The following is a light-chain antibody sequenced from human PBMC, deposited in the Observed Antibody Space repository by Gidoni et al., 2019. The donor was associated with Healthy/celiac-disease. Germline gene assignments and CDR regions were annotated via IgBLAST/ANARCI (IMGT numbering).Light chain of an antibody. V-gene: IGKV1-39*01. Sequence: DTQMTQSPSPLSASVGDRVTITCRASQSISSYLNLYQQKPGKAPKLLIYAASSLQSGVPSRFSGSGSGTDFTLTISSLQPEDFATYYCQQSYSTPRSFGQGTKLEIK. CDR2: AAS. J-gene: IGKJ2*03. CDR1: QSISSY. CDR3: QQSYSTPRS.